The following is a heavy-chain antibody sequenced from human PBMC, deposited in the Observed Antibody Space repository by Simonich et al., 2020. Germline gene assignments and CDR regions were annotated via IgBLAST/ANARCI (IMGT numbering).Heavy chain of an antibody. V-gene: IGHV5-51*01. Sequence: EVQLVQSGAEVKKPGESLKISCKGSGYSFTSYWIGWVRQMPGKGLEWMGILYPCDSYTRYSPSFQGQVTISADKSSSTAYLQGSSLKASDTAMYYCVRQGDVLQFLEWSSWGQGTLVTVSS. CDR1: GYSFTSYW. J-gene: IGHJ5*02. D-gene: IGHD3-3*01. CDR3: VRQGDVLQFLEWSS. CDR2: LYPCDSYT.